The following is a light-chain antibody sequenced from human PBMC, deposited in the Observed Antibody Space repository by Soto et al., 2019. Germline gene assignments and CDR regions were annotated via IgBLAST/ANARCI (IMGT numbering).Light chain of an antibody. V-gene: IGKV3-15*01. CDR1: QSLNRD. J-gene: IGKJ1*01. Sequence: IVMTQSPATLSMSPGERATLSCRASQSLNRDLAWYQQKPGQSPRLLIFGASIRATGIPARFSGSGSGTEFTLTIGSLQSEDSALYYCQQYNNWPGTFGQGTKVDIK. CDR2: GAS. CDR3: QQYNNWPGT.